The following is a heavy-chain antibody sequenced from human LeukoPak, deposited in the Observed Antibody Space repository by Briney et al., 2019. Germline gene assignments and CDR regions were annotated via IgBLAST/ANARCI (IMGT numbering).Heavy chain of an antibody. CDR3: ARGKSITMVWGVTNNILFDP. Sequence: PSETLSLTCTVSGYSTSSGYYWGWIRQPPGKGLEGMGGFYIVGSTYYKPSLNSRITISTATSKNQFSLWLSSVTAADTAVYYRARGKSITMVWGVTNNILFDPWGQGTLVTVSS. D-gene: IGHD3-10*01. J-gene: IGHJ5*02. V-gene: IGHV4-38-2*02. CDR1: GYSTSSGYY. CDR2: FYIVGST.